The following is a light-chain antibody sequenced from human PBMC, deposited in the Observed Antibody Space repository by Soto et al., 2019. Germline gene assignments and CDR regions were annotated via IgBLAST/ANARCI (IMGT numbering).Light chain of an antibody. CDR1: SSNIGSNT. J-gene: IGLJ1*01. V-gene: IGLV1-44*01. CDR2: SNN. Sequence: QAVLTQPPSASGTPGQRVTISCSGSSSNIGSNTVNWYQHLPRAAPKLLIQSNNQRPSGVPDRFSGSQSGTSASLAISGLQSEDEADYCCAVWDDSLNGYVFGTGTKLTVL. CDR3: AVWDDSLNGYV.